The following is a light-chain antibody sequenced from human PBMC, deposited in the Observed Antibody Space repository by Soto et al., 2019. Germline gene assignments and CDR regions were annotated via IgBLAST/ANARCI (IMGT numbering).Light chain of an antibody. Sequence: EIVLTQSPGSLSLSPGERAILSCRASQSVSSSYLAWYQQKPGQAPRLLIYGASSRATGIPDRFSGSGSGTDFTLKISRLEPEDVAVYYCQEYGISRTFGQGTKVEIK. V-gene: IGKV3-20*01. J-gene: IGKJ1*01. CDR2: GAS. CDR3: QEYGISRT. CDR1: QSVSSSY.